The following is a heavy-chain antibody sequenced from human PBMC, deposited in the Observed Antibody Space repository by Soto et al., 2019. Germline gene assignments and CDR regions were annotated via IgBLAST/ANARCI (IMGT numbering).Heavy chain of an antibody. Sequence: GGSLRLSCAASGFTFSSYGMHWVRQAPGKGLEWVAVIWYDGSNKYYADSVKGRFTISRDNSKNTLYLQMNSLRAEDTAVYYCARDGSDFIVVVPAAMSLYNWFDPWGQGTLVTV. J-gene: IGHJ5*02. CDR3: ARDGSDFIVVVPAAMSLYNWFDP. D-gene: IGHD2-2*01. CDR2: IWYDGSNK. V-gene: IGHV3-33*01. CDR1: GFTFSSYG.